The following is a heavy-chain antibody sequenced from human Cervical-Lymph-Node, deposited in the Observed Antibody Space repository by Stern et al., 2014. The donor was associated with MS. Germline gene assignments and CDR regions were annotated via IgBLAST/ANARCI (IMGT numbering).Heavy chain of an antibody. CDR2: IFSTGET. CDR1: GFSLSNAAMG. CDR3: ARMREYCSGGICFAGYYDS. J-gene: IGHJ4*02. V-gene: IGHV2-26*01. Sequence: ESGPVLVKPTETLTLTCSVSGFSLSNAAMGVSWIRPPPGKALECLAHIFSTGETAYSTSLKSRLTISKDTSRIQVVLTMTNMDPVDTATYYCARMREYCSGGICFAGYYDSWGQGTLVTVSS. D-gene: IGHD2-15*01.